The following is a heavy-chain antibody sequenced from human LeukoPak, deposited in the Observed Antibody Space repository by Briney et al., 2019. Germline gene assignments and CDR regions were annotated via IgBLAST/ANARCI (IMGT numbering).Heavy chain of an antibody. V-gene: IGHV3-7*01. Sequence: GSLRLSCAVSGFTFSNYWMSWVRQAPGKGLEWVANIKQDGSEKYSVDSVRGRFTISRDNAKSLLYLQMSLLRTEDTAVYYCAREISSWYRSEGRFDPWGQGTLVTVSS. CDR3: AREISSWYRSEGRFDP. CDR2: IKQDGSEK. CDR1: GFTFSNYW. D-gene: IGHD6-13*01. J-gene: IGHJ5*02.